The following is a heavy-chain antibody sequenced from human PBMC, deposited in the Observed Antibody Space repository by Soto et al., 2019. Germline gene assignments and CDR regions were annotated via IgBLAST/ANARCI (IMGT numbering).Heavy chain of an antibody. CDR2: ISAYNGNT. D-gene: IGHD3-9*01. CDR3: ARAHEYYDILTGYFLDAFDI. V-gene: IGHV1-18*01. J-gene: IGHJ3*02. Sequence: ASGKVSCKASGYTFTSYGNSWVRQAPGQGLEWMGWISAYNGNTNYAQKLQGRVTMTTDTSTSTAYMELRSLRSDDTAVYYCARAHEYYDILTGYFLDAFDIWGQGTMVTVSS. CDR1: GYTFTSYG.